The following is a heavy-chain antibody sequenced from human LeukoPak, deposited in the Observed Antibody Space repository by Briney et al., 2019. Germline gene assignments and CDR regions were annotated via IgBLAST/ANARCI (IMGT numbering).Heavy chain of an antibody. D-gene: IGHD3-16*01. CDR1: GFTFSRYS. CDR2: ISSSSSTI. CDR3: GRELAVLGELPNGDY. Sequence: PGGSLRLSCAASGFTFSRYSMNWVRQAPGKGLEWVSYISSSSSTIYYADSVKGRFTISRDNAKNSLYLQMNSLRDGDTAVYYCGRELAVLGELPNGDYWGQGTLVTVSS. J-gene: IGHJ4*02. V-gene: IGHV3-48*02.